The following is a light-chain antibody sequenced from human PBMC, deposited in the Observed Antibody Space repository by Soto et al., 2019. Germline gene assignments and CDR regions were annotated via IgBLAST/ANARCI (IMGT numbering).Light chain of an antibody. CDR1: QSVMYSY. V-gene: IGKV3-20*01. CDR2: GAS. CDR3: QHYGSPYT. J-gene: IGKJ2*01. Sequence: EIVLTQSPGTLSLSPGERATLSCRASQSVMYSYLAWYQHKPGQAPRHLIYGASHRATGIPDRFSGSGSGTDFTLTISRLEPEDFAVYYCQHYGSPYTFGQGTKLEIK.